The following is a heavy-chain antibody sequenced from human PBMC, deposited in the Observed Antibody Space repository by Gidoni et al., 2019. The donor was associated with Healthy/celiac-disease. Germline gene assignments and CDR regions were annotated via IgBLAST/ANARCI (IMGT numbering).Heavy chain of an antibody. CDR3: TTEPIAAAGPDY. J-gene: IGHJ4*02. CDR1: AFTFSNAW. Sequence: EVQLVESGGGLVKPGGSLRLSCAASAFTFSNAWMSWVRQAPGKGLEWVGRIKSKTDGGTTDYAAPVKGRFTISRDDSKNTLYLQMNSLKTEDTAVYYCTTEPIAAAGPDYWGQGTLVTVSS. CDR2: IKSKTDGGTT. D-gene: IGHD6-13*01. V-gene: IGHV3-15*01.